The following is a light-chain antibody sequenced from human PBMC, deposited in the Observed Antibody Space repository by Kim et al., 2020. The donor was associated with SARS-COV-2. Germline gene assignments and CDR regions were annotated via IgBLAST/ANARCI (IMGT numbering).Light chain of an antibody. J-gene: IGLJ3*02. V-gene: IGLV2-11*03. CDR3: CSYAGSSSLV. CDR2: GVT. Sequence: GPYVPSSCTGTSSDVSGYDYVSWNPRHPRKAPKLMTYGVTERPPGVPDRFSGSKSGNAASLTISGLQAEDEADYYCCSYAGSSSLVFGGGTKVTVL. CDR1: SSDVSGYDY.